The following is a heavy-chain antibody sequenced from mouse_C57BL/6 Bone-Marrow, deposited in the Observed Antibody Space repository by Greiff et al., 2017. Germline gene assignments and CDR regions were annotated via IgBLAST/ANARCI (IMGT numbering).Heavy chain of an antibody. CDR3: ARQEGFAY. CDR1: GFTFPDYY. J-gene: IGHJ3*01. CDR2: ISNGGGNT. Sequence: EVQLVESGGGLVQPGGSLKLSCAASGFTFPDYYMYWVRQTPEKRLEWVAYISNGGGNTYYPDTVKGRFTISRDKAKNTLYRQMSRLKSEDTAMYCCARQEGFAYWGQGTLVTVSA. V-gene: IGHV5-12*01.